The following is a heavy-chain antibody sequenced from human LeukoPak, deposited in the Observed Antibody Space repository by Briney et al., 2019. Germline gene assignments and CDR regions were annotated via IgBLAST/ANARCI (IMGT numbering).Heavy chain of an antibody. D-gene: IGHD2-15*01. V-gene: IGHV4-4*07. CDR3: ARGRCSGGSCYWFGFDY. J-gene: IGHJ4*02. Sequence: KPSETLSLTCTVSGGSISSYYWSWIRQPAGKGLEWIGRIYTSGSTNYTPSLKSRVAMSVDTSKNQFSLKLSSVTAADTTVYYCARGRCSGGSCYWFGFDYWGQGTLVTVPS. CDR2: IYTSGST. CDR1: GGSISSYY.